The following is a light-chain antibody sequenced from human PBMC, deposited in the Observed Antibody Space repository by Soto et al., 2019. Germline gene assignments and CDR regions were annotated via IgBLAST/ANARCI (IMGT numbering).Light chain of an antibody. CDR1: ENVGTN. Sequence: IVMTQSPATLSVSPGEGVTLSSRASENVGTNLAWYQQKPGQAPRLLMYGSSTRATGIPATFSGSGSGTELTLTISSLQSEESAVYYCQQYNNWGLSFGGGTRVEIK. CDR2: GSS. V-gene: IGKV3D-15*01. J-gene: IGKJ4*01. CDR3: QQYNNWGLS.